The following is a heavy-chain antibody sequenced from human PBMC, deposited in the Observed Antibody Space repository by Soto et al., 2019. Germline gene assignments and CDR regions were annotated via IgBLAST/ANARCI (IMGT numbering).Heavy chain of an antibody. CDR3: ARADSSSSRGYFDY. V-gene: IGHV3-30*03. CDR2: ISYDGSNK. J-gene: IGHJ4*02. D-gene: IGHD6-6*01. Sequence: GGSLRLSCAASGFTFSSYGMHWVRQAPGKGLEWVAVISYDGSNKYYADSVKGRFTISRDNSKNTLYLQMNSLRAEDTAVYYCARADSSSSRGYFDYWGQGTLVTVSS. CDR1: GFTFSSYG.